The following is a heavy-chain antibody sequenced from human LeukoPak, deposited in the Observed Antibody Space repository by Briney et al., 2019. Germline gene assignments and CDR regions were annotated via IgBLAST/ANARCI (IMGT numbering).Heavy chain of an antibody. J-gene: IGHJ4*02. CDR3: ARAGIAVAGSPGLDY. Sequence: SETLSLTCTVSGGSISNYYWCWIRQPPGRGLEWIGYLYYSGSTYYNPSLKSRVTISVDTSKNQFSLKLSSVTAADTAVYYCARAGIAVAGSPGLDYWGQGTLVTVSS. CDR2: LYYSGST. CDR1: GGSISNYY. D-gene: IGHD6-19*01. V-gene: IGHV4-59*12.